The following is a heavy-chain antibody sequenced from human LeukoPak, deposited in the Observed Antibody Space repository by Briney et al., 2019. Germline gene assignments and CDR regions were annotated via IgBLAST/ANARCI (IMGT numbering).Heavy chain of an antibody. J-gene: IGHJ4*02. Sequence: PGGSLRLSCAASGFTFSSYAMSWVRQAPGKGLEWVSAISGSGGSTYYADSVKGRFTISRDNSKNTLYLQMNSLRAEDTAVYYCHIKRFGELFLDYWGQGTLVTVFS. D-gene: IGHD3-10*01. V-gene: IGHV3-23*01. CDR3: HIKRFGELFLDY. CDR1: GFTFSSYA. CDR2: ISGSGGST.